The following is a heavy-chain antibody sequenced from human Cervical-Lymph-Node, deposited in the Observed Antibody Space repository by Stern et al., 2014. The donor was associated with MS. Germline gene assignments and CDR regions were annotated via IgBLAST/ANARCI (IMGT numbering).Heavy chain of an antibody. V-gene: IGHV4-39*01. Sequence: VQLQESGPGLVKPSETLSLTCAVSGDSISSYTHYWAWLRQPPGKGLEWIGSVYYSGATYSNPPLMIRFAIPVNTSKNHFSLGLNSGTAADTAVYYCAKHACTGAACPFDLWGQGTLVTVSS. D-gene: IGHD2-8*02. CDR3: AKHACTGAACPFDL. CDR2: VYYSGAT. CDR1: GDSISSYTHY. J-gene: IGHJ4*02.